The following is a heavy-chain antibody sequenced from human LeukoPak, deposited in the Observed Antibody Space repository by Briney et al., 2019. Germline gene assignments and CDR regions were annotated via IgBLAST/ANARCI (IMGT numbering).Heavy chain of an antibody. CDR2: IYSIRST. CDR1: CGPLRSLY. Sequence: PSETLSLPCSVSCGPLRSLYWSWMPQPPGEGVEWIGYIYSIRSTKHNPTLKSRGPMAVEASKDQFSLKLSSVTAADTAVYYCARDHLAAAGHYYYGVDVWGQGTTVTVSS. J-gene: IGHJ6*02. CDR3: ARDHLAAAGHYYYGVDV. D-gene: IGHD6-13*01. V-gene: IGHV4-59*01.